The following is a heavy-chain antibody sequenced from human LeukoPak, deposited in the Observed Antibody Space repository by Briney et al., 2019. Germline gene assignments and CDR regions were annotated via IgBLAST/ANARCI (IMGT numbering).Heavy chain of an antibody. D-gene: IGHD3-22*01. J-gene: IGHJ4*02. CDR1: GFTFSSYG. Sequence: GGSLRLSCAASGFTFSSYGMSWVRQAPGKGLEWVSAISGSGGSTYYADSVKGRFTISRDNSKNTLYLQMNSLRAEDTAVYYCAKVSYDSSGYYLSYFDYWGQGTLVTVSS. CDR2: ISGSGGST. V-gene: IGHV3-23*01. CDR3: AKVSYDSSGYYLSYFDY.